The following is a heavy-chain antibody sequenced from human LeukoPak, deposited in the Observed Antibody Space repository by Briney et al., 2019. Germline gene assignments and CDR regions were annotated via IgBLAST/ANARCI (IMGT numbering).Heavy chain of an antibody. Sequence: GGSLRLSCAASGFTFSSYWMNWIRQAPGKGLEWVANIKQDGNEMYYVDSVKGRFTISRDNDRKSLYLQLNGLRAEDTAVYYCVRKDFWSGYYDFWGQGTLVTVSS. CDR2: IKQDGNEM. V-gene: IGHV3-7*01. J-gene: IGHJ4*02. CDR3: VRKDFWSGYYDF. CDR1: GFTFSSYW. D-gene: IGHD3-3*01.